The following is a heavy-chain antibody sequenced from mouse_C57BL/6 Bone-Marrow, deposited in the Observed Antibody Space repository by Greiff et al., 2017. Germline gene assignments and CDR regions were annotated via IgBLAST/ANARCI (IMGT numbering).Heavy chain of an antibody. D-gene: IGHD2-4*01. CDR1: GFNIKNTY. J-gene: IGHJ2*01. CDR2: IDPANGNT. CDR3: ARRGIYYDYDYYFDY. V-gene: IGHV14-3*01. Sequence: EVQLVESVAELVRPGASVTLSCTASGFNIKNTYMHWVKQRPEQGLAWIGRIDPANGNTKYAPKFQGKATITADTSSNTAYLQLSSLTSEDTAIYYCARRGIYYDYDYYFDYWGQGTTLTVSS.